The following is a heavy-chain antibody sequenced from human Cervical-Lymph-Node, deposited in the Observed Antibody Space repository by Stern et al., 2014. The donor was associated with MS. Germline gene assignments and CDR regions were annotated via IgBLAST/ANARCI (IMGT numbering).Heavy chain of an antibody. V-gene: IGHV3-53*01. D-gene: IGHD1-1*01. CDR3: ARDTSSPERSDW. CDR2: RTNVGST. Sequence: EVQLVDSGGGVIQPGGSLRLSCTASGFTVSRDYMTWVRQAPGTGLEWVSLRTNVGSTFYTDSVKGRFTISRDDSKNTVYLHMTSLRAEDTAMYYCARDTSSPERSDWWGQGTLVTVSS. CDR1: GFTVSRDY. J-gene: IGHJ4*02.